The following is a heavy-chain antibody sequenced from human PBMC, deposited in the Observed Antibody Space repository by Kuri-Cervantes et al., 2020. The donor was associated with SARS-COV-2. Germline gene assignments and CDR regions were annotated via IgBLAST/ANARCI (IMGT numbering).Heavy chain of an antibody. V-gene: IGHV3-30*07. CDR3: ARDSALVVTLAFDI. Sequence: GESLKISCAASGFTFSSYTMHWVRQAPGKGLEWMAVISSDGSNIYYADSVKGRFTISRDNAKNSLYLQMNSLRAEDTAVYYCARDSALVVTLAFDIWGQGTMVTVSS. CDR2: ISSDGSNI. D-gene: IGHD4-23*01. CDR1: GFTFSSYT. J-gene: IGHJ3*02.